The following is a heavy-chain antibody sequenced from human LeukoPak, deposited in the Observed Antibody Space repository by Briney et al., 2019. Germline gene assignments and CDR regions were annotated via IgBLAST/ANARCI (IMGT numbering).Heavy chain of an antibody. CDR3: AKDQRYSSGWYDY. Sequence: GGSLRLSCAASGFTFSSYSMNWVRQAPGKGLEWVSAISGSGGSTYYADSVKGRFTISRDNSKNTLYLQMNSLRAEDTAVYYCAKDQRYSSGWYDYWGQGTLVTVSS. CDR1: GFTFSSYS. D-gene: IGHD6-19*01. J-gene: IGHJ4*02. CDR2: ISGSGGST. V-gene: IGHV3-23*01.